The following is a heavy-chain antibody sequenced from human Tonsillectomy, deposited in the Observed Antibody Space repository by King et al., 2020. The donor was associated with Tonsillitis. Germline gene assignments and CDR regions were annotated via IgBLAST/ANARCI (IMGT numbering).Heavy chain of an antibody. CDR1: GFPFSDHY. J-gene: IGHJ4*02. D-gene: IGHD1-26*01. Sequence: VQLVESGGGLVQPGGSLRLSFAASGFPFSDHYMDWVRQAPGKGLGWVGRTRNKGNSYTIEYAASVEGRVTISRDDLENSLYLQMNSLKTEDTAVYYCARGKVGAASTFDYWGQGTLVTVSS. CDR3: ARGKVGAASTFDY. V-gene: IGHV3-72*01. CDR2: TRNKGNSYTI.